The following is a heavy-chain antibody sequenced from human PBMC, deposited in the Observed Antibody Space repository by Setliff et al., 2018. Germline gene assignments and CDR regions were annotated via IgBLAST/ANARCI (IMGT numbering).Heavy chain of an antibody. CDR2: ISHSGSA. D-gene: IGHD1-26*01. V-gene: IGHV4-34*01. J-gene: IGHJ4*02. Sequence: SETLSLTCAVYGDSFSDYYWSWIRQPPGKGLEWIGEISHSGSANYNPSLKSRVTMSVDTSKNQFSLNLNSVTAADTAVYFCARQPTGTYQWTFDSWGQGTLVTVSS. CDR1: GDSFSDYY. CDR3: ARQPTGTYQWTFDS.